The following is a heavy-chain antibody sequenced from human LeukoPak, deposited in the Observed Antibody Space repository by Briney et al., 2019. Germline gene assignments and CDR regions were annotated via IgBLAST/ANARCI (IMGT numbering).Heavy chain of an antibody. J-gene: IGHJ5*02. Sequence: PSETLSLTCTVSGGSISSYYWSWIRQPAGKGLEWIGRIYTSGSTNYNPSLKGRVTMSVDTSKNQFSLKLSSVTAADTAVYYCARQSYCSSTSCYGNWFDPWGQGTLVTVSS. D-gene: IGHD2-2*01. CDR3: ARQSYCSSTSCYGNWFDP. CDR2: IYTSGST. CDR1: GGSISSYY. V-gene: IGHV4-4*07.